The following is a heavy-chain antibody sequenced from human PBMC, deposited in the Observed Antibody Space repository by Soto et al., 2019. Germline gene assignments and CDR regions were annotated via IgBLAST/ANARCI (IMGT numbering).Heavy chain of an antibody. V-gene: IGHV4-34*01. CDR1: GGSFSGYY. J-gene: IGHJ5*02. Sequence: QVQLQQWGAGLLKPSETLSLTCAVYGGSFSGYYWSWIRQPPGKGLEWIGEINHSGSTNYNPSLKSRVTISVDTSNNQFSLKLSSVTAADTAVYYCARRTGEVWFDPWGQGTLVTVSS. CDR3: ARRTGEVWFDP. CDR2: INHSGST.